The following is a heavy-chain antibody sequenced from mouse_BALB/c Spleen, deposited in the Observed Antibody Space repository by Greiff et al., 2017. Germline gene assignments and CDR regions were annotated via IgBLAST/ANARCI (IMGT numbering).Heavy chain of an antibody. CDR2: ISSGGGST. Sequence: DVKLVESGGGLVKPGGSLKLSCAASGFAFSSYDMSWVRQTPEKRLEWVAYISSGGGSTYYPDTVKGRFTISRDNAKNTLYLQMSSLKSEDTAMYYCARAAYLYAMDYWGQGTSVTVSS. CDR3: ARAAYLYAMDY. V-gene: IGHV5-12-1*01. D-gene: IGHD5-5*01. J-gene: IGHJ4*01. CDR1: GFAFSSYD.